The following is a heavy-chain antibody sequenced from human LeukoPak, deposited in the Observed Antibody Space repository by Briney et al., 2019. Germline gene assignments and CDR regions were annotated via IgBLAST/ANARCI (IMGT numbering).Heavy chain of an antibody. CDR3: ARGHWGLDY. J-gene: IGHJ4*02. V-gene: IGHV3-11*01. Sequence: GGSLRLSCRASGSTFSDHYMTWVRQAPGKGLEYISYLSNTGSDSFYADSVKGRFSISRDNAEKSLYLQMNDLRAEDTAVYYCARGHWGLDYWGQGTLVTVSS. CDR1: GSTFSDHY. D-gene: IGHD7-27*01. CDR2: LSNTGSDS.